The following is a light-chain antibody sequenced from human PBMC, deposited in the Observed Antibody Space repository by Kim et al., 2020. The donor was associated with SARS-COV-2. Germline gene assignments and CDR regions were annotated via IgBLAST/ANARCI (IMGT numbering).Light chain of an antibody. J-gene: IGLJ1*01. V-gene: IGLV1-40*01. CDR2: GNN. CDR1: SSNIGTGYD. Sequence: QRVTISCTGSSSNIGTGYDVHWFQQLPGTAPKLLIYGNNNRPSGVPDRFSGSKSDTSASLVITGLQAEDEGDYYCQSFDSSLSGFVFGSGTKVTVL. CDR3: QSFDSSLSGFV.